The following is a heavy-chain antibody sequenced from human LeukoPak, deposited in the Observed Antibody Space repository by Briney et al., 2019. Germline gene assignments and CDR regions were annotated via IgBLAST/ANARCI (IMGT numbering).Heavy chain of an antibody. J-gene: IGHJ4*02. CDR2: IYSGGST. CDR3: ARGGYYDSSGYPGDY. CDR1: EFTVSSNY. V-gene: IGHV3-66*01. Sequence: GGSLRLSCAASEFTVSSNYINWVRQAPGKGLEWVSVIYSGGSTYYADSVKGRFAISRDNSKNTLYLQMNSLRAEDTAVYYCARGGYYDSSGYPGDYWGQGTLVTVSS. D-gene: IGHD3-22*01.